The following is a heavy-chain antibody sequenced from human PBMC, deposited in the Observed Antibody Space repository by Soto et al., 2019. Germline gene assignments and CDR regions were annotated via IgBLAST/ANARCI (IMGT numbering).Heavy chain of an antibody. CDR2: ISAYNGNT. Sequence: ASVKDSCKASGYTFTSYGISWVRQAPGQGLEWMGWISAYNGNTNYAQKLQGRVTMTTDTSTSTAYMELRSLRSDDTAVYYCARRTRSGYDFDYWGQGTLVTVSS. CDR3: ARRTRSGYDFDY. V-gene: IGHV1-18*01. J-gene: IGHJ4*02. D-gene: IGHD3-3*01. CDR1: GYTFTSYG.